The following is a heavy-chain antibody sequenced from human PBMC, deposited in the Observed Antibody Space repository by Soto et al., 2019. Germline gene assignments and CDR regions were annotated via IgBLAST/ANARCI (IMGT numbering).Heavy chain of an antibody. D-gene: IGHD3-10*01. Sequence: QVQLVQSGAEVKKPGSSVKVSCKASGGTFSSYAINWVRQAPGQGLEWMGGIIRIFGTPDYAQRFQGRVTITADESTSTADMELSSVRSEDTAVYYCARQGSNEYYYYGMDVWGQGTTVTVSS. V-gene: IGHV1-69*12. CDR3: ARQGSNEYYYYGMDV. CDR1: GGTFSSYA. CDR2: IIRIFGTP. J-gene: IGHJ6*02.